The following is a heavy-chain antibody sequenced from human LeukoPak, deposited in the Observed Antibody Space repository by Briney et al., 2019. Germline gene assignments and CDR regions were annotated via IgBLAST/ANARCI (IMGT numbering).Heavy chain of an antibody. CDR2: IYAGGSSGA. V-gene: IGHV3-53*04. Sequence: GGSLRLSCAASGFGVSSNDMSWVRQAPGKGLEWVSLIYAGGSSGAYYADSVRGRFTGSRHDSKNTLDLQMNSLRVDDTAVYYCLRRGPGNPPRWGQGTLVSVSS. J-gene: IGHJ4*02. D-gene: IGHD1-14*01. CDR1: GFGVSSND. CDR3: LRRGPGNPPR.